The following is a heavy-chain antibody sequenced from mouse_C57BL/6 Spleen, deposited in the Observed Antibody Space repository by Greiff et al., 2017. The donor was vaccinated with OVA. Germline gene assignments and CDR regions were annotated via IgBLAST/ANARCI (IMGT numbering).Heavy chain of an antibody. V-gene: IGHV1-42*01. J-gene: IGHJ4*01. CDR3: ARGSYYYGSSLYYAMDY. Sequence: VQLKQSGPELVKPGASVKISCKASGYSFTGYYMNWVKQSPEKSLEWIGEINPSTGGTTYNQKFKAKATLTVDKSSSTAYMQLKSLTSEDSAVYYCARGSYYYGSSLYYAMDYWGQGTSVTVSS. CDR1: GYSFTGYY. D-gene: IGHD1-1*01. CDR2: INPSTGGT.